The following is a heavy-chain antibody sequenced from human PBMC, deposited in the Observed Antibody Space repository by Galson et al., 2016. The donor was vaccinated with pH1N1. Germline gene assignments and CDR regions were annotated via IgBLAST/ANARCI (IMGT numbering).Heavy chain of an antibody. V-gene: IGHV2-5*02. CDR3: AHREVMITNAFDF. J-gene: IGHJ3*01. Sequence: LVKPTQTLTLTSTFSGFSISSSGMGVGWIRQPPGKALEWLAVIYWDDDKRYSPSLKSRLTITKDTSKNHVVLTMTNMDPMDTATYYCAHREVMITNAFDFWGQGTMVTVSS. CDR2: IYWDDDK. CDR1: GFSISSSGMG. D-gene: IGHD3-16*01.